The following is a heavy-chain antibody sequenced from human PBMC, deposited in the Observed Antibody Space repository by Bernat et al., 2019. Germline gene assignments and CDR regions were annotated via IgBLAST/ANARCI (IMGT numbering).Heavy chain of an antibody. Sequence: QVQLVQSGTEVKKPGASVKVSCKASGYTFTGYYMHWVRQAPGQGLEYMGWINPKSGDTHYTQTFQGRVTMTRDTSIRTVYMEVSRLRSDDTAVYFCARDPDVYGDSLTWFDTWGQGTLAAVSS. CDR2: INPKSGDT. CDR1: GYTFTGYY. J-gene: IGHJ5*02. V-gene: IGHV1-2*02. CDR3: ARDPDVYGDSLTWFDT. D-gene: IGHD4-17*01.